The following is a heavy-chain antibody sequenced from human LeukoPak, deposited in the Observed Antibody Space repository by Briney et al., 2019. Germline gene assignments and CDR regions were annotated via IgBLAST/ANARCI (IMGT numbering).Heavy chain of an antibody. J-gene: IGHJ3*02. CDR3: ARAGYCDSTTCPDAFDI. CDR1: GGSITSSSCY. D-gene: IGHD2-2*01. V-gene: IGHV4-39*07. CDR2: IYYRGRT. Sequence: SETLSLTCTVSGGSITSSSCYWGWIRQPPGKGLEWIGSIYYRGRTYYSPSLKSRVSISVDTSKNQLSLRLSSVTAADTAVYYCARAGYCDSTTCPDAFDIWGQGTKVTVSS.